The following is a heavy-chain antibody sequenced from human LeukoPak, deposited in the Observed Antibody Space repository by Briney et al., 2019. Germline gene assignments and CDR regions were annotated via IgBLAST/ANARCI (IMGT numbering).Heavy chain of an antibody. CDR1: GGSISSGGYS. Sequence: SQTLSLTCAVSGGSISSGGYSWSWIRQPPGKGLEWIGYIYHSGSTYYNPSLKSRVTISVDRSKNQFSLKLSSVTAADTAVYYCARSTVTTYYVGFDPWGQGTLVTVSS. CDR2: IYHSGST. V-gene: IGHV4-30-2*01. J-gene: IGHJ5*02. CDR3: ARSTVTTYYVGFDP. D-gene: IGHD4-17*01.